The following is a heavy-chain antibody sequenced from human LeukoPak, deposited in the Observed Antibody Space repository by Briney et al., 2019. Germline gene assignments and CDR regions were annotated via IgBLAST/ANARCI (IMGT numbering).Heavy chain of an antibody. Sequence: GGSLRLSCAASGFTFSSYEMNWVRQAPGKGLEWVSYISSSGSTIYYADSVKGRFTISRDNAENSLYLQMNSLRAEDTAVYYCARGLTVVTPAYYYYYYMDVWGKGTTVTISS. D-gene: IGHD4-23*01. J-gene: IGHJ6*03. CDR3: ARGLTVVTPAYYYYYYMDV. CDR1: GFTFSSYE. V-gene: IGHV3-48*03. CDR2: ISSSGSTI.